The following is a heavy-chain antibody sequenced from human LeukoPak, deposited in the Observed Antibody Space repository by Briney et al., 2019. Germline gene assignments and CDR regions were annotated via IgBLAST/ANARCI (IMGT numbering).Heavy chain of an antibody. J-gene: IGHJ4*02. Sequence: PGGSLRLSCAASGFIFSSYWMHWVRQAPGKGLVWVSRINSDGSSTNYADSVKGRFTISRDNAQNTLYLQMNSLRAEDTAVYYCARESLGDFWSGSQSSDYWGQGTLVTVSS. CDR1: GFIFSSYW. CDR3: ARESLGDFWSGSQSSDY. D-gene: IGHD3-3*01. V-gene: IGHV3-74*01. CDR2: INSDGSST.